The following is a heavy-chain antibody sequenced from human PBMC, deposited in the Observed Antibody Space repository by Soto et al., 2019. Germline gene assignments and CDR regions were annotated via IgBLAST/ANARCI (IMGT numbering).Heavy chain of an antibody. CDR2: IYYSGST. CDR1: GGSISSSSYY. J-gene: IGHJ4*02. D-gene: IGHD4-17*01. Sequence: QLQLQESGPGLVKTSETLSLTCTVSGGSISSSSYYWGWIRQPPGKGLEWIGSIYYSGSTYYNSSLKSRVTICVDTSKNQFSLKVSSVTAADTAVYYCARHDRDYGDQIDYWGQGTLVTVSS. V-gene: IGHV4-39*01. CDR3: ARHDRDYGDQIDY.